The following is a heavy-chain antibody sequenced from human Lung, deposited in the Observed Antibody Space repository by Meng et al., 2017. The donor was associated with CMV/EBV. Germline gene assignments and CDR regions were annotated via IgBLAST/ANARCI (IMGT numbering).Heavy chain of an antibody. CDR3: SRGPIAYCSSTNCHSGNY. Sequence: SXPXSLXCTVSGGPASSGSYYWSWIRQPPGKGLEWIAYTYYSGGTASNHSLKNRVTISLATSKNQFSLMLRSVTAADTAVYDCSRGPIAYCSSTNCHSGNYXGQGTLVTVSS. CDR1: GGPASSGSYY. D-gene: IGHD2-2*01. V-gene: IGHV4-61*01. CDR2: TYYSGGT. J-gene: IGHJ4*02.